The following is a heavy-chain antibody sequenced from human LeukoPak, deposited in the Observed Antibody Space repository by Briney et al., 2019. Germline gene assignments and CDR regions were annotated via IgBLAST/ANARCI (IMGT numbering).Heavy chain of an antibody. V-gene: IGHV3-48*03. CDR3: ARDPTTGPQPDY. CDR1: GFTFSVYE. D-gene: IGHD1-1*01. J-gene: IGHJ4*02. CDR2: ITTTNTI. Sequence: GGSLRLSCAASGFTFSVYEMNWVRQAPGKGLEWVSHITTTNTIYYADSVKGRFTISRDNAKSSLYLQMNSLRVEDTALYYCARDPTTGPQPDYWGQGTLVTVSS.